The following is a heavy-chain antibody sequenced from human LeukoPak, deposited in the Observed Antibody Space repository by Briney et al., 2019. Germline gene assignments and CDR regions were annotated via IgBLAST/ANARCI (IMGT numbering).Heavy chain of an antibody. CDR2: IYYSGST. J-gene: IGHJ6*03. V-gene: IGHV4-59*01. Sequence: PSETLSLTCTVSGGSISSYYWSWIRQPPGKGLEWIGYIYYSGSTNYNPSLKSRVTISVDTSKNQFSLKLSSVTAADTAVYYWARGGGLGYYYYYMDVWGKGTTVTISS. CDR3: ARGGGLGYYYYYMDV. D-gene: IGHD7-27*01. CDR1: GGSISSYY.